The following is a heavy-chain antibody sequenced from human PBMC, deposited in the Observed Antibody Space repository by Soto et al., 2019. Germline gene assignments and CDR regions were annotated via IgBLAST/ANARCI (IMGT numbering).Heavy chain of an antibody. V-gene: IGHV3-23*01. CDR3: AEGHSPWLWFGSYYYYGMDV. CDR2: ISGSGGST. CDR1: GFTFSSYA. Sequence: EVQLLESGGGLVQPGGSLRLSCAASGFTFSSYAMSWVRQAPGKGLEWVSAISGSGGSTYYADSVKGRFTISRDNSKNTLYLQMNSLRAEDTAVYYCAEGHSPWLWFGSYYYYGMDVWGQGTTVTVSS. J-gene: IGHJ6*02. D-gene: IGHD3-10*01.